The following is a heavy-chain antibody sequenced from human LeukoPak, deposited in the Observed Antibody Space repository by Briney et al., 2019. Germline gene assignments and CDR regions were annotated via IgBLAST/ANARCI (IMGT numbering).Heavy chain of an antibody. V-gene: IGHV4-34*01. CDR3: ARSSIDILTGYYTDY. D-gene: IGHD3-9*01. Sequence: SETLSLTCAVYGGSFSGSYWSWIRQPPGKGLEWIGEINHSGSTNYNPSLKSRVTISVDTSKNQFSLKLSSVTAADTAVYYCARSSIDILTGYYTDYWGQGTLVTVSS. J-gene: IGHJ4*02. CDR2: INHSGST. CDR1: GGSFSGSY.